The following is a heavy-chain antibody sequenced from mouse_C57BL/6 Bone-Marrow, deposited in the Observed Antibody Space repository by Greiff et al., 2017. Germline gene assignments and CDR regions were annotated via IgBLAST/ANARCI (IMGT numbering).Heavy chain of an antibody. D-gene: IGHD1-1*01. J-gene: IGHJ2*01. CDR2: IYPGDGDT. CDR1: GYAFSSSW. Sequence: QVQLQQSGPELVKPGASVKISCKASGYAFSSSWMNWVKQRPGKGLEWIGRIYPGDGDTNYNGKFKGKATLTADKSSSTAYMQLSSLTSEYSAVYFCARGGSSYKGYYFDYWGQGTTLTVSS. V-gene: IGHV1-82*01. CDR3: ARGGSSYKGYYFDY.